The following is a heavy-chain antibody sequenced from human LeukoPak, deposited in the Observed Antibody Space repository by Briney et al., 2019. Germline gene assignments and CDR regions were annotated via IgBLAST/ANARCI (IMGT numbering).Heavy chain of an antibody. V-gene: IGHV3-7*01. CDR2: IKQDGSEK. CDR3: VRDRGYSYGPYDY. Sequence: GGSLRLSCAASGFTFSSYWMSWVRQAPGKGLEWVANIKQDGSEKYYVDSVKGRFTISRDNAKNSLYLQMNSLRAEDTAVYYCVRDRGYSYGPYDYWGQGTLVTVSS. D-gene: IGHD5-18*01. J-gene: IGHJ4*02. CDR1: GFTFSSYW.